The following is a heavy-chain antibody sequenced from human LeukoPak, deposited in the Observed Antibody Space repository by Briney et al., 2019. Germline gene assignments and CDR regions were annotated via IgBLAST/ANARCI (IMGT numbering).Heavy chain of an antibody. CDR1: GGSISSGGYY. CDR3: ARSHDSSGYYASDY. J-gene: IGHJ4*02. V-gene: IGHV4-31*01. CDR2: IYYSGST. D-gene: IGHD3-22*01. Sequence: PSETLSLTCTVSGGSISSGGYYWSWIRQHPGKGLEWIGYIYYSGSTYYNPSLKSQVTISVDTSKNQFSLKLSSVTAADTAVYYCARSHDSSGYYASDYWGQGTLVTVSS.